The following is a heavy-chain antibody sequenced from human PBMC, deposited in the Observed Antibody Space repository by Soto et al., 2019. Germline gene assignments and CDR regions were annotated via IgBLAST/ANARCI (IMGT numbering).Heavy chain of an antibody. CDR2: ISSHSTYI. CDR3: ARLWSPPYVTRDYYGLDV. J-gene: IGHJ6*02. Sequence: EVQLVESGGGLVKPGGSLRLSCAASGFTFSDYTMNWVRQAPGKGLEWVSSISSHSTYIYYADSLKGRFTISRDNAKNSLYLQMNSLRAEDTAVYDCARLWSPPYVTRDYYGLDVWGQGTTVTVSS. V-gene: IGHV3-21*01. D-gene: IGHD3-3*01. CDR1: GFTFSDYT.